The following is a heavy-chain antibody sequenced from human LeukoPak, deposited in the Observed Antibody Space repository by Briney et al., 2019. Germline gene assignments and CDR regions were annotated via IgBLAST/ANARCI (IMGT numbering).Heavy chain of an antibody. Sequence: ASVKVSCKASGYTFTSYYMHWVRQAPGQGLEWMGIINPSGGSTSYAQKFQGRVTMTRDTSTSTVYMELSSLKASDTAMYYCARRNYDFWSGYPYNWSDPWGQGTLVTVSS. D-gene: IGHD3-3*01. V-gene: IGHV1-46*01. CDR2: INPSGGST. CDR3: ARRNYDFWSGYPYNWSDP. J-gene: IGHJ5*02. CDR1: GYTFTSYY.